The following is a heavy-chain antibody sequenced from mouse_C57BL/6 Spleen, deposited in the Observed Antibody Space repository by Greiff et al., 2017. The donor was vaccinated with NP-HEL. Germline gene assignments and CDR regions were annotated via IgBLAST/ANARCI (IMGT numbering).Heavy chain of an antibody. J-gene: IGHJ2*01. V-gene: IGHV1-80*01. CDR3: ARSDYYGSSSDY. CDR2: IYPGDGDT. D-gene: IGHD1-1*01. CDR1: GYAFSSYW. Sequence: QVQLKQSGAELVKPGASVKISCKASGYAFSSYWMNWVKQRPGKGLEWIGQIYPGDGDTNYNGKFKGKATLTADKSSSTAYMQLSSLTSEDSAVYFCARSDYYGSSSDYWGQGTTLTVSS.